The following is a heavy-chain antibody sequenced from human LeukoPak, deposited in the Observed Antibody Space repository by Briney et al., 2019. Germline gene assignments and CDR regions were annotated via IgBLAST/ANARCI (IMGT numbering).Heavy chain of an antibody. D-gene: IGHD6-13*01. V-gene: IGHV4-39*01. CDR2: IYYSGST. J-gene: IGHJ4*02. CDR3: ARHQGYSGSWYAY. Sequence: PSETLSLTCTVSGGSISSSSYYWGWIRQPPGKGLEWIGSIYYSGSTYYNPSLKSRVTISVDTSKNQFSLKLSSVTAADTAVYYCARHQGYSGSWYAYWGQGTLVTVSS. CDR1: GGSISSSSYY.